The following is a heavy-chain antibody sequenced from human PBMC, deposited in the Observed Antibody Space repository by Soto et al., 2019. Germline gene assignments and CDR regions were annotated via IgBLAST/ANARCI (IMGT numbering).Heavy chain of an antibody. Sequence: QQTFRLTSTGSGGSLSTSNWSSWLRPPPAKKLEWIGKIFHSGSTNSNPSLKSRVTISVDKSKNQSSLKLSSVTAADTAVYYCARVPNGFSWVNTNYYYYYGMDVWGQGTTVT. D-gene: IGHD2-15*01. J-gene: IGHJ6*02. V-gene: IGHV4-4*03. CDR3: ARVPNGFSWVNTNYYYYYGMDV. CDR1: GGSLSTSNW. CDR2: IFHSGST.